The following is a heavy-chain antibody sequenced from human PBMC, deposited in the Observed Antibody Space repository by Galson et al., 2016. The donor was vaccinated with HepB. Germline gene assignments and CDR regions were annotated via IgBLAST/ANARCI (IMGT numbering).Heavy chain of an antibody. CDR2: TRNKASSYST. CDR1: GFTFSDHY. D-gene: IGHD1-26*01. V-gene: IGHV3-72*01. CDR3: ARDSGTYEIDY. J-gene: IGHJ4*02. Sequence: SLRLSCAASGFTFSDHYMDWVRQAPGKGLEWVGRTRNKASSYSTEYAASVKGRFTISRDDSKNSLYLQMSSLKTEDTAVYYCARDSGTYEIDYWGQGTLVTVSS.